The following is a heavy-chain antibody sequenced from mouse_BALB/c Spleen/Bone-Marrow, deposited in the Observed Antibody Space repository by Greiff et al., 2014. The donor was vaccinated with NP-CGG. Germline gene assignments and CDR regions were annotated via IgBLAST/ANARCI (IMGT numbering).Heavy chain of an antibody. CDR2: IYPGNVNT. D-gene: IGHD3-2*02. V-gene: IGHV1S56*01. Sequence: QVQLQQSGPELVKPGASVRISCKAAGYTFTSYYIHWVKQRPGQGLEWIGWIYPGNVNTKYNEKFKGKATLTADKSSSTAYIQLSSLTSEDSAVYFCAREANRNFDYWGQGTTLTVSS. J-gene: IGHJ2*01. CDR1: GYTFTSYY. CDR3: AREANRNFDY.